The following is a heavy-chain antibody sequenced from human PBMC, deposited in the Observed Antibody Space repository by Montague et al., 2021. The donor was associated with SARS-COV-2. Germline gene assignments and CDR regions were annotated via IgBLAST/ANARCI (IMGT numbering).Heavy chain of an antibody. Sequence: SLRLSCAASGFTFSSYDMHWVRQAPGKGLEWVAVIWHDGSNQYYGDSVKGRFTISRDNSKNTLYLQMNSLRAEDTAVYYCAREYSAPRWFGEYNRYGMDVWGQGTTVTVS. CDR1: GFTFSSYD. CDR3: AREYSAPRWFGEYNRYGMDV. D-gene: IGHD3-10*01. J-gene: IGHJ6*02. V-gene: IGHV3-33*08. CDR2: IWHDGSNQ.